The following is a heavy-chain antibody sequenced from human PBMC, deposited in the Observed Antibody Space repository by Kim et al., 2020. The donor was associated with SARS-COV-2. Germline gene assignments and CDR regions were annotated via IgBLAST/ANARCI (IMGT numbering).Heavy chain of an antibody. Sequence: GESLKISCKGSGYSFTSYWIGWVRQMPGKGLEWMGIIYPGDSDTRYSPSFQGQVTISADKSISTAYLQGSSLKASDTAMYYCARPRWSSVDAFDIWGQGTMVTVSS. CDR1: GYSFTSYW. D-gene: IGHD2-8*01. CDR2: IYPGDSDT. CDR3: ARPRWSSVDAFDI. V-gene: IGHV5-51*01. J-gene: IGHJ3*02.